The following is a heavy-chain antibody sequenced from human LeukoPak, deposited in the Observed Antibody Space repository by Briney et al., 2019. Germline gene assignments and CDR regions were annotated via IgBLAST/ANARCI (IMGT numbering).Heavy chain of an antibody. D-gene: IGHD3-22*01. Sequence: ASVRVSCKASGVTFSNNAINWVRQAPGQGLEWIGRIIPIFHRTNYAQKFQGRVTVTTDELTSTAYMELSSLRSEDTAVYYCARDIPGSSGYFNDAFDIWGQGTMAIVSS. V-gene: IGHV1-69*05. CDR3: ARDIPGSSGYFNDAFDI. CDR1: GVTFSNNA. CDR2: IIPIFHRT. J-gene: IGHJ3*02.